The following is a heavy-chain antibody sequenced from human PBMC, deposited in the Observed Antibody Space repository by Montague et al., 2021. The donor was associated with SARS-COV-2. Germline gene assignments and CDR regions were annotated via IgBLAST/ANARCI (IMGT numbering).Heavy chain of an antibody. V-gene: IGHV2-70*11. CDR3: AREYYYDSSGYYGYAFDI. J-gene: IGHJ3*02. Sequence: TLSLTCTFSGFSLSTSGMCVSWIRQPPGKALEWLARIDWEDDKYYSTSLKTRLTISKDTSKNQVVLTMTNMDPVDTATYYCAREYYYDSSGYYGYAFDIWGQGTMVTVSS. D-gene: IGHD3-22*01. CDR2: IDWEDDK. CDR1: GFSLSTSGMC.